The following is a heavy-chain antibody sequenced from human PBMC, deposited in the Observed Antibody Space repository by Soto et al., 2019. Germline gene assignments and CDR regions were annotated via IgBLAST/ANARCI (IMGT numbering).Heavy chain of an antibody. CDR3: ARSQGSSTSLEICYYYYSGMDV. Sequence: QVQLVQSAAEVKKPGSSVKVSCKASGGTFSSYAISWVRQAPGQGLEWMGGIIPISGTANYAQKFQGRVTVTAVESTSTAYMELSRRRSEDTAVYYCARSQGSSTSLEICYYYYSGMDVWGQGPTVTVSS. D-gene: IGHD2-2*01. CDR1: GGTFSSYA. CDR2: IIPISGTA. J-gene: IGHJ6*02. V-gene: IGHV1-69*01.